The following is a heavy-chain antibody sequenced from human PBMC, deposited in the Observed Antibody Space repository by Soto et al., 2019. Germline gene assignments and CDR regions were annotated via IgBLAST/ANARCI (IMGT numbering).Heavy chain of an antibody. Sequence: QVQLQESGPGLVKPSQTLSLTCTVSGGSISSGGWYWSWLRQHPGKVLEWIGYIDYGGSTYYNPPIKSLVTISVDTSKNQFPLKLSGVTAADTAVYYWARDRAADRSSSPNCFDPWGQGTLVTVSS. CDR3: ARDRAADRSSSPNCFDP. CDR2: IDYGGST. J-gene: IGHJ5*02. V-gene: IGHV4-31*01. D-gene: IGHD6-6*01. CDR1: GGSISSGGWY.